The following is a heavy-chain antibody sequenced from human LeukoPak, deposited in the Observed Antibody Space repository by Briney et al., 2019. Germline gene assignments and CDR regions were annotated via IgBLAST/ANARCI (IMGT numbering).Heavy chain of an antibody. CDR1: GFTFSTYS. CDR2: ISGDGNIK. D-gene: IGHD2-2*01. J-gene: IGHJ4*02. Sequence: GGSLRLSCAASGFTFSTYSMHWVRQAPGKGLEWVAVISGDGNIKWTADSVKGRFTISRDNSKNTLYLQMNSLRGDDTAVYYCAREDPYIVALPADGRYFDCWGQGTLVTVSS. V-gene: IGHV3-30-3*01. CDR3: AREDPYIVALPADGRYFDC.